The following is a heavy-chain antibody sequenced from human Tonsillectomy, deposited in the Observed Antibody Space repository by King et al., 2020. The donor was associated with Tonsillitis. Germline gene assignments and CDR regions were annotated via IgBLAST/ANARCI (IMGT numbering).Heavy chain of an antibody. CDR2: ISGSFGST. Sequence: VQLVESGGGLVQPGGSLRLSCAASGFTFSSNAMSWVRQAPGKGLEWVSAISGSFGSTYYADSVKGRFTISRDNSKNTMYLQMDILTAEDTAVYYCAKGGDTAFDYWGQGPLVTVSS. CDR3: AKGGDTAFDY. J-gene: IGHJ4*02. V-gene: IGHV3-23*04. D-gene: IGHD5-18*01. CDR1: GFTFSSNA.